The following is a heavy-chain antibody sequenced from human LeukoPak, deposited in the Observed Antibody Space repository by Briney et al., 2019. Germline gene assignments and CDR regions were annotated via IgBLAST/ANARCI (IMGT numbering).Heavy chain of an antibody. V-gene: IGHV4-34*01. J-gene: IGHJ4*02. D-gene: IGHD3-22*01. CDR3: ARGLITFRTGYYYDSSGYYGYFDY. Sequence: SETLSLTCAVYGGSFSGYYWSWIRQPPGKGLEWTGEINHSGSTNYNPSLKSRVTISVDTSKNQFSLKLSSVTAADTAVYYCARGLITFRTGYYYDSSGYYGYFDYWGQGTLVTVSS. CDR2: INHSGST. CDR1: GGSFSGYY.